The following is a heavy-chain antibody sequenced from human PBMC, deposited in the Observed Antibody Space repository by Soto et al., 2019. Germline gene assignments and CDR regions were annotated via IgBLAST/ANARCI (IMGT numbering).Heavy chain of an antibody. V-gene: IGHV2-5*02. CDR2: IYWDDDK. CDR1: GFSLSTSGVG. J-gene: IGHJ4*02. CDR3: AHRRYYFDY. Sequence: SGPTLVNPTQTLTLTCTFSGFSLSTSGVGVGWIRQPPGKALEWFALIYWDDDKRYSPPLKSRLTITKDTSKNQVVLTMTNMDPVDTATYYCAHRRYYFDYWGQGTLVTVSS.